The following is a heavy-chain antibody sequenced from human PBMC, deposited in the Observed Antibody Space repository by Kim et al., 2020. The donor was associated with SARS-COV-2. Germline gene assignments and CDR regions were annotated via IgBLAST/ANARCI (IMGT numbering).Heavy chain of an antibody. CDR3: ARDPRSIRYSNYFDY. V-gene: IGHV3-21*01. CDR1: GFTFSSYS. CDR2: ISSSSSYI. Sequence: GGSLRLSCAASGFTFSSYSMNWVRQAPGKGLEWVSSISSSSSYIYYADSVKGRFTISRDNAKNSLYLQMNSLRAEDTAVYYCARDPRSIRYSNYFDYWGQGTLVTVSS. D-gene: IGHD4-4*01. J-gene: IGHJ4*02.